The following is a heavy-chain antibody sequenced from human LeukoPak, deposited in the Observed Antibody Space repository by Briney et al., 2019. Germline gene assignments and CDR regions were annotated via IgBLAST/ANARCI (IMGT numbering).Heavy chain of an antibody. V-gene: IGHV3-72*01. CDR2: IRKKDKSYTT. D-gene: IGHD6-25*01. Sequence: GGSLRLSCAASGFTFSDYLTDWVRQAPGKGLEWVGRIRKKDKSYTTQYAPSVEGRFTISRDDSKSSLYLQMNSLKTEDTAVYYCSRDGSSSDWSAFDIWGQGTMVTVSS. CDR1: GFTFSDYL. J-gene: IGHJ3*02. CDR3: SRDGSSSDWSAFDI.